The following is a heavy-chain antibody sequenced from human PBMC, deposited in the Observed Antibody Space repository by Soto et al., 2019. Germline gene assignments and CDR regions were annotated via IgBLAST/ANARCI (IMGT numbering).Heavy chain of an antibody. V-gene: IGHV3-30*18. CDR3: AKGERVVAASPTDY. Sequence: GGSLRLSCAASGFTFTPYGMHWVRQAPGKGLEWVAVISYDVSNKYYADSVKGRFTISRDNSKNTLYLQMNSLRAEDTALYYCAKGERVVAASPTDYWGQGTRVTVSS. CDR2: ISYDVSNK. D-gene: IGHD2-15*01. CDR1: GFTFTPYG. J-gene: IGHJ4*02.